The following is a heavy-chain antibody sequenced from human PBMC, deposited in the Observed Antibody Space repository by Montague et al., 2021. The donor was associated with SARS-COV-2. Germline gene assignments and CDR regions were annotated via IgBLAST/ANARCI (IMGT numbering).Heavy chain of an antibody. D-gene: IGHD3-22*01. J-gene: IGHJ5*02. Sequence: SETLSLTCAVYGGSVSDYYWSWIRQPPGKGLEWTGEINHSGSTNYNPSLKSRVTTSVDTSKNQFSLKLTSVTAADTAVYYCARGPRITMIVVVITDIWFDPWGQGTLVTVSS. V-gene: IGHV4-34*01. CDR3: ARGPRITMIVVVITDIWFDP. CDR2: INHSGST. CDR1: GGSVSDYY.